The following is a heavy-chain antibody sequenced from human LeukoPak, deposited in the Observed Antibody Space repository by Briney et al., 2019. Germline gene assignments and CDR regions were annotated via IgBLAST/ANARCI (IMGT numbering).Heavy chain of an antibody. Sequence: ASVKVSCKASGYTFTSYAMHWVRQAPGQRLEWMGWINAGNGNTKYSQKFQGRVTITRDTSASTAYMELSSLRSEDTAVYYCARGPPGPPPLTYYYDSSGHAGAFDIWGQGTMVTVSS. CDR2: INAGNGNT. CDR1: GYTFTSYA. J-gene: IGHJ3*02. CDR3: ARGPPGPPPLTYYYDSSGHAGAFDI. V-gene: IGHV1-3*01. D-gene: IGHD3-22*01.